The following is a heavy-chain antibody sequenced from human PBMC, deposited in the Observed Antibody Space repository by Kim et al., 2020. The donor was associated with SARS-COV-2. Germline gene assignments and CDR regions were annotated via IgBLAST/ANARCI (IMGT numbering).Heavy chain of an antibody. CDR2: IKSKTDGGTT. Sequence: GGSLRLSCAASGFTFSNAWMSWVRQAPGKGLEWVGRIKSKTDGGTTDYAAPVKGRFTISRDDSKNTLYLQMNSLKTEDTAVYYCTTDRMITMVRGVIGYYYYGMDVWGQGTTFTVSS. J-gene: IGHJ6*02. CDR3: TTDRMITMVRGVIGYYYYGMDV. D-gene: IGHD3-10*01. V-gene: IGHV3-15*01. CDR1: GFTFSNAW.